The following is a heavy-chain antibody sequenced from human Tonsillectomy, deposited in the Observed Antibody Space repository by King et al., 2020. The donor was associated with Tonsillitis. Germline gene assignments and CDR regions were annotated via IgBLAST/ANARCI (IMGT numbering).Heavy chain of an antibody. Sequence: DVHLVESGGGLVQPGGSLRLSCAVSGLTFSSYWMSWVRQAPGKGLEWVANINQNGGEKYYVDSVKGRFTISRDNAKNSLYLQMNSLRADDTAVYYYARDVTFGGKYWGPGTLVTVSS. D-gene: IGHD4-23*01. J-gene: IGHJ4*02. CDR1: GLTFSSYW. CDR2: INQNGGEK. V-gene: IGHV3-7*03. CDR3: ARDVTFGGKY.